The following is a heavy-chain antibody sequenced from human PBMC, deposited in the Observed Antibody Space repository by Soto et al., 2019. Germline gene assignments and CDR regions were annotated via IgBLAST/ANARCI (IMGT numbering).Heavy chain of an antibody. D-gene: IGHD2-21*02. CDR2: MYNTGST. J-gene: IGHJ6*02. V-gene: IGHV4-59*01. CDR1: CRYIPGTY. Sequence: SATLSLICTFNCRYIPGTYWSWISEPPGKGLEWIGYMYNTGSTVYNPSFKSRVTISVDTSENQFSLKLNSVTAADTAVYYCARDLWGYCGTNCYPLDVWGQGTTVS. CDR3: ARDLWGYCGTNCYPLDV.